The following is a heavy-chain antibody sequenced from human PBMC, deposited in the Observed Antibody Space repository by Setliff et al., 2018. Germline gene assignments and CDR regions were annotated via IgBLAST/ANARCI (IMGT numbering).Heavy chain of an antibody. V-gene: IGHV3-7*01. CDR2: IHQNGSWI. CDR3: VRNGGNSDY. D-gene: IGHD2-8*01. J-gene: IGHJ4*02. Sequence: PGWSLRLSCAASGFAISSCWMSWVRQAPGKGLEWVANIHQNGSWIYYVDSVRGRFSISRDNARNSVHLQMNSLRAEDTAIYYCVRNGGNSDYWGQGTLVTVSS. CDR1: GFAISSCW.